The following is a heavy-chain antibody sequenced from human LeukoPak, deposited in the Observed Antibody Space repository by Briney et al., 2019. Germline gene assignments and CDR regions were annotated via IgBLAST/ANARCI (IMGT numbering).Heavy chain of an antibody. D-gene: IGHD2-21*01. J-gene: IGHJ4*02. CDR2: MNPNSGNT. V-gene: IGHV1-8*03. CDR3: ARAGYCGGDCYWFDY. CDR1: GYTFTSYD. Sequence: GASVKVSCKASGYTFTSYDINWVRQATGQGLGWMGWMNPNSGNTGYAQKFQGRVTITRNTSISTAYMELSSLRSEDTAVYYCARAGYCGGDCYWFDYWGQGTLVTVSS.